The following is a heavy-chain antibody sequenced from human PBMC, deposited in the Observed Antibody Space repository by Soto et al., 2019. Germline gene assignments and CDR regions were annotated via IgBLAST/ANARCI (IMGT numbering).Heavy chain of an antibody. Sequence: QVQLQESGPGLVKPSQTLSLTCTVSGGSISSGGYYWSWIRQHPGKGLEWIGYIYYSGSTYYNPSLKGRLTVSVVTSKHPCSLKLSSVTAADTAGYYCARGGGGYYDFWSGYLRVDYYYMDVWGKGTTVTVSS. CDR2: IYYSGST. V-gene: IGHV4-31*02. CDR1: GGSISSGGYY. CDR3: ARGGGGYYDFWSGYLRVDYYYMDV. J-gene: IGHJ6*03. D-gene: IGHD3-3*01.